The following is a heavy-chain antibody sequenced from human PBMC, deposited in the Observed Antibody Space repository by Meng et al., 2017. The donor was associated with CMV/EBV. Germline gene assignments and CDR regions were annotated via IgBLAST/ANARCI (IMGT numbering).Heavy chain of an antibody. CDR1: GGSIRSNY. D-gene: IGHD2-2*01. Sequence: AETLSLTCTVPGGSIRSNYWSWIRQPPGKGREWSGYIYYSGSTNYNPSLKSRVTISVDTSKNQFSLKLSSVTAADTAVYYCARDSKVVVVPAAIGPGGNYYYYGMDVWGQGTTVTVSS. CDR3: ARDSKVVVVPAAIGPGGNYYYYGMDV. V-gene: IGHV4-59*01. J-gene: IGHJ6*02. CDR2: IYYSGST.